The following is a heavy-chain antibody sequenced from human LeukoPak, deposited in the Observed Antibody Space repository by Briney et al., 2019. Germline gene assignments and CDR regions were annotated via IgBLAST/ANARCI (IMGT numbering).Heavy chain of an antibody. V-gene: IGHV4-39*01. D-gene: IGHD6-19*01. CDR1: GGSISSSSYY. CDR3: ASVPRIAVAAVPDY. J-gene: IGHJ4*02. Sequence: SETLSLTCTVSGGSISSSSYYWGWIRQPPGKGLEWIGSIYYSGSTYYNPSLKSRVTISVDTSKNQFSLKLSSVTAADTAVYYCASVPRIAVAAVPDYWGQGTLVTVSS. CDR2: IYYSGST.